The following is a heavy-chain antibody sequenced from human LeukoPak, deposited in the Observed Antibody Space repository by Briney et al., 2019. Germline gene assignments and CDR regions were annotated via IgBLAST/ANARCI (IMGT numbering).Heavy chain of an antibody. J-gene: IGHJ5*02. CDR2: IIPIFGTA. V-gene: IGHV1-69*13. D-gene: IGHD6-19*01. CDR3: ARYTPIAVAGKGDNWFDP. CDR1: GYTFTSYA. Sequence: SVKVSCKASGYTFTSYAISWVRQAPGQGLEWMGGIIPIFGTANYAQKFQGRVTITADESTSTAYMELSSLRSEDTAVYYCARYTPIAVAGKGDNWFDPWGQGTLVTVSS.